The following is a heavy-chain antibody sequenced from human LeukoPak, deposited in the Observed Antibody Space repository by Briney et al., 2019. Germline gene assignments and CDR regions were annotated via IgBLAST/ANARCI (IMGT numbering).Heavy chain of an antibody. CDR1: ASTFSRSY. D-gene: IGHD4-17*01. CDR3: AKDRTGDYAY. V-gene: IGHV3-7*03. CDR2: MRLAGSVT. Sequence: GGSLRLSCAASASTFSRSYMGWVRQAPGKGLEWVALMRLAGSVTYYVESVKGRSTISRDNSKNTLYLQMNSLRAEDTAVYYCAKDRTGDYAYWGQGTLVTVSS. J-gene: IGHJ4*02.